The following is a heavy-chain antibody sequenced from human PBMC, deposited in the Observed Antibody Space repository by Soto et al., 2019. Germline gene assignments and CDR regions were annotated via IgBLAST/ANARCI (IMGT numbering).Heavy chain of an antibody. CDR2: TYYRSKWNT. D-gene: IGHD1-1*01. CDR3: VRNSWNAPPDFDF. CDR1: GNNVSTNSAG. Sequence: PSQTLSLTCVISGNNVSTNSAGWNWIRQSPSRGLEWLGRTYYRSKWNTDYAASVKGRITVNPDTSKNQFSLQLNSVTPEDAGVYYCVRNSWNAPPDFDFWGQGIQVTVSS. J-gene: IGHJ4*02. V-gene: IGHV6-1*01.